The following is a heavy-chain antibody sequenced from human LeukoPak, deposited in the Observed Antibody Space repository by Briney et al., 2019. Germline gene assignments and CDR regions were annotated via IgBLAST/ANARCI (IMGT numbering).Heavy chain of an antibody. CDR1: GYTFTDYY. CDR3: ATIDCSSTSCYNLGFDY. D-gene: IGHD2-2*01. CDR2: INPDSGYT. Sequence: ASVKVSCKTSGYTFTDYYIHWVRQAPGQGLEWMGWINPDSGYTNYAQKFQGRVTMTRDTSISTAYMELSRLRSDDTAVYYCATIDCSSTSCYNLGFDYWGQGTLVTVSS. V-gene: IGHV1-2*02. J-gene: IGHJ4*02.